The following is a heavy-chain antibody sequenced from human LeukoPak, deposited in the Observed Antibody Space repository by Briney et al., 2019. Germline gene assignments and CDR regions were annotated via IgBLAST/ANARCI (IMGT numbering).Heavy chain of an antibody. D-gene: IGHD2/OR15-2a*01. V-gene: IGHV3-48*04. CDR3: ARGKTSQNIVTRKTYNWFDP. J-gene: IGHJ5*02. Sequence: GGSLRLFCAASGFTFSSYSMNWVRQAPGKGLEWVSYISSSSSTIYYADSVKGRFTISRDNAKNSLYLQMKSLRAEDTAVYYCARGKTSQNIVTRKTYNWFDPWGQGTLVTVSS. CDR2: ISSSSSTI. CDR1: GFTFSSYS.